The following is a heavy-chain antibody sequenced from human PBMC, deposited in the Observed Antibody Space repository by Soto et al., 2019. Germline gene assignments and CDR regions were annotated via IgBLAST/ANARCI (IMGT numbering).Heavy chain of an antibody. CDR1: GYTFTGYY. Sequence: ASVKVSCKASGYTFTGYYIYWVRQAPGEGLEWMAWINPNTGGTNYAQRFQGRVTLTRDTSISTAYMELSGLRSDDAAVYYCARELSLSAYVKWYYGMDVWGQGTTVTVSS. J-gene: IGHJ6*02. CDR2: INPNTGGT. D-gene: IGHD1-26*01. CDR3: ARELSLSAYVKWYYGMDV. V-gene: IGHV1-2*02.